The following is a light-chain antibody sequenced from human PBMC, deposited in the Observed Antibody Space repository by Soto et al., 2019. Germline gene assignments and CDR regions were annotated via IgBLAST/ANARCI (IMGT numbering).Light chain of an antibody. CDR1: QSVTTD. Sequence: EIVLTQSPDTLSLSPGERATLSCRASQSVTTDLAWYQQKPGQAPSLLIYDSSNRATGIPARFSGRGSGTDFTLTISSLEPEDFAVYYCQQRSKWPITFGQGTRLEIK. J-gene: IGKJ5*01. V-gene: IGKV3-11*01. CDR3: QQRSKWPIT. CDR2: DSS.